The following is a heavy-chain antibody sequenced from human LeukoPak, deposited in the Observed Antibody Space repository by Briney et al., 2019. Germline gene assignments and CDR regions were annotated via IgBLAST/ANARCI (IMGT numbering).Heavy chain of an antibody. D-gene: IGHD3-16*01. Sequence: SGTLSLTCSVSGGSIDGSNYYWGWIRQSPGKGLEWMGSLHYSGSTYYTYNASLKSRLTISVDTSKNQFSLSLNSLTTADTAVYYCVRDLGDYFDYWGQGTLVTVSS. CDR3: VRDLGDYFDY. J-gene: IGHJ4*02. CDR1: GGSIDGSNYY. CDR2: LHYSGST. V-gene: IGHV4-39*07.